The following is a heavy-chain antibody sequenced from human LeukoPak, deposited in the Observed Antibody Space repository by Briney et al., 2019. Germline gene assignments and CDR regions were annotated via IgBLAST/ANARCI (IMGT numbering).Heavy chain of an antibody. Sequence: GGSLRLSCAASGFTFSNAWMSWVRQAPGKGLEWVGRIKSKTDGETTDYAAPVKGRFTISRDDSKTTLYLQMNRLKTEDSAVYYCTTERNWELLRPYGMNIWGQGTTVTVSS. CDR3: TTERNWELLRPYGMNI. CDR2: IKSKTDGETT. CDR1: GFTFSNAW. V-gene: IGHV3-15*01. J-gene: IGHJ6*02. D-gene: IGHD1-26*01.